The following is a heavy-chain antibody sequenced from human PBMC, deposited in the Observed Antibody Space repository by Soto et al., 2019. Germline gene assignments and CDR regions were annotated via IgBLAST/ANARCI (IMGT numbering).Heavy chain of an antibody. CDR2: IGPYGNAI. CDR3: ARDDHTYGVY. Sequence: GGSLRLSCAASGFSFRDYFMSWIRQAPGKGLEWVSYIGPYGNAIFYADSVRGRFTISRDDATKSLYLQMNSLRTEDTAVYYCARDDHTYGVYWGQGTPVTVSS. V-gene: IGHV3-11*01. D-gene: IGHD2-21*01. J-gene: IGHJ4*02. CDR1: GFSFRDYF.